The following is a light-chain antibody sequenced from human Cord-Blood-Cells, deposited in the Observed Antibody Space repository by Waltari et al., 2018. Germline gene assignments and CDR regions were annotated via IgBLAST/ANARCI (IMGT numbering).Light chain of an antibody. CDR3: SSYTSSSTFV. CDR2: EVR. V-gene: IGLV2-18*02. J-gene: IGLJ1*01. CDR1: SSDIGSYNR. Sequence: QSALTQPPSVSGSPGQSVTISCTGTSSDIGSYNRVSWYQQPPGTAPKLMIYEVRNRPSGVPGRFSGSKSGNPASLTISGLQAEDEADYYCSSYTSSSTFVFGTGTKVTVL.